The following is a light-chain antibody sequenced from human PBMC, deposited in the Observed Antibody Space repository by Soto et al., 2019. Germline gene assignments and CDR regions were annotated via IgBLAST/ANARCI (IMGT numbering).Light chain of an antibody. CDR2: DAS. Sequence: EIVLTQSPATLSLSPGERATLSCRASQSVSSHLAWYQQKPGQAPRLLLYDASNRATGIPARFSGSGSGTDFTLTISSLEPEDFAVYYCQQRSNWPPTFGQGTKVDIK. CDR3: QQRSNWPPT. V-gene: IGKV3-11*01. CDR1: QSVSSH. J-gene: IGKJ1*01.